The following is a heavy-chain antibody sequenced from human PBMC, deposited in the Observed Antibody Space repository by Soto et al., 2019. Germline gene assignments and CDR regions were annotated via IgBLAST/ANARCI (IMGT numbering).Heavy chain of an antibody. CDR1: GGSISSGDYY. CDR2: IYYSGST. CDR3: ARVVQMMDYGDYGVHY. D-gene: IGHD4-17*01. Sequence: SETLSLTCTVSGGSISSGDYYWSWIRQPPGKGLEWIGYIYYSGSTYYNPSLKSRVTISVDTSKNQFSLKLSSVTAADTAVYYCARVVQMMDYGDYGVHYWGQGTLVTVSS. J-gene: IGHJ4*02. V-gene: IGHV4-30-4*01.